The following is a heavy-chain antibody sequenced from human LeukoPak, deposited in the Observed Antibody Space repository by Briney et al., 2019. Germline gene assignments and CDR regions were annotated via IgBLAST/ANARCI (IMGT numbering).Heavy chain of an antibody. CDR2: ISSSTSTI. CDR3: ARVRGSGWYERYFDY. V-gene: IGHV3-48*02. Sequence: QPGGSLRLSCAASGFTFSSYSMNWVRQAPGKGLEWVSYISSSTSTIYYADSVKGRFTISRDNAKNSLYLQMNSLRDEDTAVYYCARVRGSGWYERYFDYWGQGTLVTVSS. J-gene: IGHJ4*02. D-gene: IGHD6-19*01. CDR1: GFTFSSYS.